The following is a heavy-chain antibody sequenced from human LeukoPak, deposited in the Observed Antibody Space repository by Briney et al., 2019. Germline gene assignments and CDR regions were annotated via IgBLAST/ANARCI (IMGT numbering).Heavy chain of an antibody. J-gene: IGHJ4*02. CDR2: IKPSGGST. V-gene: IGHV1-46*01. CDR1: GYTFTSYY. D-gene: IGHD4-23*01. CDR3: ARAGYGGNPY. Sequence: ASVKVSCKASGYTFTSYYMHWVRQAPGQGLEWMGIIKPSGGSTSYAQKFQGRVTMTRDTSTGTVYMELSSLRSEDTAVYYCARAGYGGNPYWGQGTLVTVSS.